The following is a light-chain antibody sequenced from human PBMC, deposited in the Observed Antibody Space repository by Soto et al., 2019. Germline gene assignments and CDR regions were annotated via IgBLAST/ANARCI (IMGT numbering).Light chain of an antibody. CDR2: GAS. CDR1: QSVSSN. V-gene: IGKV3-15*01. CDR3: QQYNSLST. J-gene: IGKJ5*01. Sequence: EIVMTQSPATLSVSPGERATLSCRASQSVSSNFAWYQQNPGQAPRLLIYGASTRATGIPARFSGSGSGTEFTLTISSLQSEDFAVYYWQQYNSLSTFGQGTRLEIK.